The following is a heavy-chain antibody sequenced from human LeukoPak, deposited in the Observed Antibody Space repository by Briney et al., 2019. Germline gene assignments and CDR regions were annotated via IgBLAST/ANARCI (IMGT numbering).Heavy chain of an antibody. D-gene: IGHD1-26*01. V-gene: IGHV1-2*02. J-gene: IGHJ4*02. CDR3: ARGSGSYWAYYFDY. CDR2: INPNSGGT. CDR1: GYTFTGYY. Sequence: ASVKVSCKASGYTFTGYYMHWVRQAPGQGLEWMGWINPNSGGTNYAQRFQGRVTMTRDTSISTAYMELSRLRSDDTAVYYCARGSGSYWAYYFDYWGQGTLVTVSS.